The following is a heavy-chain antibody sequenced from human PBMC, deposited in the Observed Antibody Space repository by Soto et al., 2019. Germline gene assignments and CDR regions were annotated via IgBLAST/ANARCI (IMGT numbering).Heavy chain of an antibody. Sequence: SSVKVCCKASGGTLSSYAISWVRQAPGQGLEWMGGIIPIFGTANYAQKFQGRVTIAADESASTAYMEQSSLRPEDTAVYYCARDPISMVRGAPSPIDLRCQALLVTLSS. CDR1: GGTLSSYA. V-gene: IGHV1-69*13. D-gene: IGHD3-10*01. CDR2: IIPIFGTA. J-gene: IGHJ5*02. CDR3: ARDPISMVRGAPSPIDL.